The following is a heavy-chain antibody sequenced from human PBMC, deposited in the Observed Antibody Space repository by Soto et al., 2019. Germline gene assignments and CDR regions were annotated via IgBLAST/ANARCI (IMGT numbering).Heavy chain of an antibody. CDR3: VKQMTTWTDSFFDF. V-gene: IGHV3-23*01. J-gene: IGHJ4*02. CDR1: GVSFSRYG. CDR2: LGPDGRNT. D-gene: IGHD4-17*01. Sequence: PGGSLRLSCVASGVSFSRYGMTWVRQAAGKGLQWVAGLGPDGRNTFYGESVRGRFTISRDNSRNTLYLQMSSLRAEDTAVYFCVKQMTTWTDSFFDFWGQGIQVTVSS.